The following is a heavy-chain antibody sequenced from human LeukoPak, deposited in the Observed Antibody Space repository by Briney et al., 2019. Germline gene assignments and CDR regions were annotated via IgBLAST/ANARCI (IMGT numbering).Heavy chain of an antibody. D-gene: IGHD2-8*01. V-gene: IGHV3-48*01. Sequence: GGSLRLSCAASGFTFSNYWMSWVRQAPGKGLEWVSYISPGSSTIYYADFAKGRFTISRDDGDKSLYLQMIPLRAEDTAVYYCATQAWRTHGAGGYHDDCWGHGTLVTVSS. J-gene: IGHJ4*01. CDR2: ISPGSSTI. CDR3: ATQAWRTHGAGGYHDDC. CDR1: GFTFSNYW.